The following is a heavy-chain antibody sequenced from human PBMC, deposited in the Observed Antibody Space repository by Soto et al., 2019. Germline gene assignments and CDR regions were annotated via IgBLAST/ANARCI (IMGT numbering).Heavy chain of an antibody. CDR1: GFTFSSYS. J-gene: IGHJ3*02. CDR3: AKGTRDAFDI. V-gene: IGHV3-23*01. Sequence: GVSPRLSCAASGFTFSSYSMSWVRQAPGKGLEWVSAISGSGGSTYYADSVKGRFTISRDNSKNTLYLQMNSLRAEDTAVYYCAKGTRDAFDIWGQGTMVTVSS. CDR2: ISGSGGST. D-gene: IGHD2-2*01.